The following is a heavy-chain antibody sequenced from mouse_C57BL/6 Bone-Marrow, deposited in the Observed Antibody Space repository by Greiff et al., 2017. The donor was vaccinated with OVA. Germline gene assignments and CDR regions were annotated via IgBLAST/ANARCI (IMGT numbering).Heavy chain of an antibody. CDR1: GFTFSDYY. J-gene: IGHJ1*03. CDR2: ISYDGSST. V-gene: IGHV5-16*01. CDR3: ARATSYFDV. Sequence: EVKLVESEGGLVQPGSSMKLSCTASGFTFSDYYMAWVRQVPEKGLEWVANISYDGSSTYYLDSLKSRFIISRDNAKNILYLQMSSLKSEDTATYYCARATSYFDVWGTGTTVTVSS.